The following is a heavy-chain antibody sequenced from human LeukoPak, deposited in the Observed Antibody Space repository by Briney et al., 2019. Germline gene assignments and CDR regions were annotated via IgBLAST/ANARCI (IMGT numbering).Heavy chain of an antibody. Sequence: ASVKVSCKASGFSFTNSAVQWVRQARRQGLEWIGWIVVGSGNTIYVQKFQERVTITRDMSTSTAYMELSSLRSEDTAVYYCAAGYIGGAMVTNAFDIWGQGTMVTVSS. CDR1: GFSFTNSA. V-gene: IGHV1-58*01. J-gene: IGHJ3*02. D-gene: IGHD5-18*01. CDR2: IVVGSGNT. CDR3: AAGYIGGAMVTNAFDI.